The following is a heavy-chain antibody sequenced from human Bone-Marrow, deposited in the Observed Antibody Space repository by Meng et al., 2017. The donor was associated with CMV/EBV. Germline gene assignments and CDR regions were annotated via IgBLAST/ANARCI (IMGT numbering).Heavy chain of an antibody. D-gene: IGHD3-3*01. CDR2: IWYDGSNK. Sequence: GESLKISCAASGFTFSSYGMHWVRQAPGKGLEWVAVIWYDGSNKYYADSVKGRFTISRDNSKNTLYLQMNSLRAEDTAVYYCAKDIQLYYDFWSGYSVDYYYYCGMDVWGQGTTVTVSS. V-gene: IGHV3-33*06. J-gene: IGHJ6*02. CDR1: GFTFSSYG. CDR3: AKDIQLYYDFWSGYSVDYYYYCGMDV.